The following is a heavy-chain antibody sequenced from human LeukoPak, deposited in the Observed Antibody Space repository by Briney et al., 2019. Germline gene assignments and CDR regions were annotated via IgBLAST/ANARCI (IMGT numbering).Heavy chain of an antibody. V-gene: IGHV3-7*01. CDR3: ARDPTYDSGSPLGY. CDR1: GFTFSSYW. J-gene: IGHJ4*02. Sequence: QPGGSLRLSCAASGFTFSSYWMSWVRQAPGKGLEWVANIKYDGSEKFYVGSVRGRFTISRDNTNNSLHLQMNSLRAEDTAIYYCARDPTYDSGSPLGYGGQGTLVAVSS. D-gene: IGHD3-10*01. CDR2: IKYDGSEK.